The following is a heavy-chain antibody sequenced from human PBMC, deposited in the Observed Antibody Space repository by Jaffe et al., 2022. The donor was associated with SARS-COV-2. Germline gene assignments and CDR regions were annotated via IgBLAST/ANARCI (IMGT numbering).Heavy chain of an antibody. CDR1: GFAFSSNW. V-gene: IGHV3-7*03. Sequence: EVQLVESGGGLVQPGGSLRISCAASGFAFSSNWMSWVRQAPGKGLEWVANIKQDGRQKYYVDSVKGRFTISRDNAKNSLYLQMNSLRAEDTAVYYCARDQGYGMDVWGQGTTVTVSS. J-gene: IGHJ6*02. CDR3: ARDQGYGMDV. CDR2: IKQDGRQK.